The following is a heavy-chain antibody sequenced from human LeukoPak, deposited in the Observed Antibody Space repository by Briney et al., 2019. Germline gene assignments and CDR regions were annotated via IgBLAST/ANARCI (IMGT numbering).Heavy chain of an antibody. CDR3: ARHLSGYFDL. CDR2: INHSGST. Sequence: SETLSLTCAVYGGSFSGYYWSWIRQPPGKGLEWIGEINHSGSTNYNPPLKSRVTISVDTSKNQFSLKLSSVTAADTAVYYCARHLSGYFDLWGRGTLVTVSS. J-gene: IGHJ2*01. V-gene: IGHV4-34*01. CDR1: GGSFSGYY.